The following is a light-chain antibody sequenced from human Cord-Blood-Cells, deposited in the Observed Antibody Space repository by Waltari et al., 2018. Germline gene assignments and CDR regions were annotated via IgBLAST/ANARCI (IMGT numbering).Light chain of an antibody. J-gene: IGLJ2*01. CDR3: SSYTSSSTLV. V-gene: IGLV2-14*01. CDR2: DVS. Sequence: QSALTQPASVSGSPGQSITISCTGTSSDVGGYNYVSWYQQHPGKAPKLMIDDVSNRPSGVSNRFSGSKSGNTASLTISGLQAEDEGDYYCSSYTSSSTLVFGGGTKLTVL. CDR1: SSDVGGYNY.